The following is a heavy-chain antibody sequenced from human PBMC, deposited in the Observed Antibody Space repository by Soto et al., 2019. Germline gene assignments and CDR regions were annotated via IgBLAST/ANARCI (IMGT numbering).Heavy chain of an antibody. D-gene: IGHD4-17*01. Sequence: GGSLRLSCEASGFTFNTYSMHWVRQPPGKGLEWLAAIWYDGTQKYYADSVKGRFIISRDNSKKTLYLEMNSLRAEDTAVYYCARTGGTTVTGLWHFDSWGQGTLVTVSS. CDR1: GFTFNTYS. CDR3: ARTGGTTVTGLWHFDS. V-gene: IGHV3-33*01. J-gene: IGHJ4*02. CDR2: IWYDGTQK.